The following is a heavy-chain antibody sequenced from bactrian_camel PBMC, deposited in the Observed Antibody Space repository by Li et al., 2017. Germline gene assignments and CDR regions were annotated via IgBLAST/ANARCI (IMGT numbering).Heavy chain of an antibody. J-gene: IGHJ4*01. CDR1: GFTSNSSG. Sequence: HVQLVESGGGSVQAGGSLRLSCTAPGFTSNSSGMDWYRQAPGKEREFVSLATTDGTTSYPDFVKGRFTISKDDAKNTLWLLMTSLKPEDTAMYYCAGSTYCSTPYALDRRAFPFWGQGTQVTVS. CDR2: ATTDGTT. V-gene: IGHV3S53*01. CDR3: AGSTYCSTPYALDRRAFPF. D-gene: IGHD2*01.